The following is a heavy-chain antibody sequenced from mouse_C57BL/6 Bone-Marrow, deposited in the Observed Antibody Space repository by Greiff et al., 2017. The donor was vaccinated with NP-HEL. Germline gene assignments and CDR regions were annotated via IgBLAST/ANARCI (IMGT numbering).Heavy chain of an antibody. J-gene: IGHJ4*01. V-gene: IGHV14-4*01. D-gene: IGHD2-2*01. Sequence: VQLQQSGAELVRPGASVKLSCTASGFNIKDDYMPWVRQRPEQGLEWIGWFDPENGDTEYASKFQGKATITADTSSNTAYLQLSSLTSEDTAVYYCTALWLRQKMDYWGQGTSVTVSS. CDR1: GFNIKDDY. CDR2: FDPENGDT. CDR3: TALWLRQKMDY.